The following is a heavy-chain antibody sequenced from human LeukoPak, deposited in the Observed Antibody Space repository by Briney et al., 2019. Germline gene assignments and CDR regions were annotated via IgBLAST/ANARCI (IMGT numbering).Heavy chain of an antibody. J-gene: IGHJ4*02. CDR2: IKEDGSAE. Sequence: GGSLRLSCAASGFTFSKTWMSWVRQTPEKGLEWVADIKEDGSAEYYVDSVKGRFTISRDNARNSLYLQMNSLRAEDTAIYYCAKDDDGYYWGQGILVTVSS. CDR1: GFTFSKTW. CDR3: AKDDDGYY. D-gene: IGHD3-3*01. V-gene: IGHV3-7*04.